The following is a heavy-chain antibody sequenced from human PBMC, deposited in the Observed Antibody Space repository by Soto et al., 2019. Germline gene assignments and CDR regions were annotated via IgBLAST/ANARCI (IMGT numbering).Heavy chain of an antibody. J-gene: IGHJ4*02. CDR3: AREPEDGVPGDY. CDR1: GYTFTSHT. CDR2: IIVSNGSP. D-gene: IGHD3-3*01. V-gene: IGHV1-3*01. Sequence: QVQLVQSGAEVKEPGASVRVSCKASGYTFTSHTLHWARQAPGQGLEWMGWIIVSNGSPRYAPQFQGRVTFGRDTSATTAYMELSSLTSEDTAVYYCAREPEDGVPGDYWGQGTLVLVSS.